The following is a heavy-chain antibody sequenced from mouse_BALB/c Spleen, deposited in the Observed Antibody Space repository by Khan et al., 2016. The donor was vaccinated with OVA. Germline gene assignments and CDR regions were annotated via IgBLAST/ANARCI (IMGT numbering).Heavy chain of an antibody. CDR2: INPSNGGT. Sequence: VELVESGAELVKPGASVRLSCKASGYTFTSYYLYWVKQRPGHGLEWIGDINPSNGGTNFNENFKTKATLTVDKSSSTAYMQLSSLTSEDSAVYYYTRSGYGAFAYWGQGTLVTVSA. D-gene: IGHD1-1*02. CDR1: GYTFTSYY. J-gene: IGHJ3*01. CDR3: TRSGYGAFAY. V-gene: IGHV1S81*02.